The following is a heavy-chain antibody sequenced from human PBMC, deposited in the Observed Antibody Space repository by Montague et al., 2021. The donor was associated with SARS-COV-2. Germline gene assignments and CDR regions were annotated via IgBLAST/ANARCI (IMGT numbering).Heavy chain of an antibody. CDR3: ARELEDDVTASWALDM. Sequence: SLRLSCAASGFTFSTSDFHWVRQGRGRGLEWVSAIGRGFDTYYEESVRGRFTIFRDNARNSLILQTNSLTVGDTAVYYCARELEDDVTASWALDMWGQGTTVTVSS. D-gene: IGHD2-21*02. V-gene: IGHV3-13*01. CDR1: GFTFSTSD. CDR2: IGRGFDT. J-gene: IGHJ3*02.